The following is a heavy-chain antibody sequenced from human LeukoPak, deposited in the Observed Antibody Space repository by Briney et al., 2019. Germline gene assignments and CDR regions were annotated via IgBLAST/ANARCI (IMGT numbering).Heavy chain of an antibody. CDR1: GYTFTTYG. Sequence: GASVKVSCKASGYTFTTYGLNWVRLAPGLGLEWMGWIGAYNGNTKDAEKFQDRVTMTTDTSTSTAYMELRNLRSDDTAVYYCARDTIAARPGWFDPWGQGTLVTVSS. CDR2: IGAYNGNT. CDR3: ARDTIAARPGWFDP. D-gene: IGHD6-6*01. V-gene: IGHV1-18*01. J-gene: IGHJ5*02.